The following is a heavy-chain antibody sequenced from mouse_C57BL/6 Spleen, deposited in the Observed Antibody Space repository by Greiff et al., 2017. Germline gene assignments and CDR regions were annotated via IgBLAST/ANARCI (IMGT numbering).Heavy chain of an antibody. Sequence: VQLKESGPELVKPGDSVKISCKASGYSFTGYFMNWVMQSHGKSLEWIGRINPYNGDTFYNQKFKGKDTLTVDKSSSTAHMELRSLTSEDSAVYYCAREITTVLYYYAMDYWGQGTSVTVSS. V-gene: IGHV1-20*01. D-gene: IGHD1-1*01. J-gene: IGHJ4*01. CDR2: INPYNGDT. CDR3: AREITTVLYYYAMDY. CDR1: GYSFTGYF.